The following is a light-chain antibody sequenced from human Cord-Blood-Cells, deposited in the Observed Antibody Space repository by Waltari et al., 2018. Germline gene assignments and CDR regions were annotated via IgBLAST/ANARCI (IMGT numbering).Light chain of an antibody. CDR3: SSYTSSSTLV. Sequence: QSALTQPASVSGSPGPSITISCTGPSSDVGGYNYVSWYQQPPGKAPELMIYDFSNRPSGVSNRFSGSKSGNTASLTISGLQAEDEADYYCSSYTSSSTLVCGGGTKLTVL. V-gene: IGLV2-14*03. CDR2: DFS. J-gene: IGLJ3*02. CDR1: SSDVGGYNY.